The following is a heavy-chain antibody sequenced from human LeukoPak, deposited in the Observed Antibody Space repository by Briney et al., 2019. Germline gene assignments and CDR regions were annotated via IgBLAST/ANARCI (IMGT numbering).Heavy chain of an antibody. J-gene: IGHJ3*02. D-gene: IGHD3-10*01. CDR1: GFTFSSYG. V-gene: IGHV3-30*02. CDR2: IRYDGSNK. Sequence: GGSLRLSCAASGFTFSSYGMHWVRQAPGKGLEWVAFIRYDGSNKYYADSVKGRFTISRDNSKNTLYLQMNSLRAEDTAVYYCAKDFSGRLGSVVGGAFDIWGQGTMVTVSS. CDR3: AKDFSGRLGSVVGGAFDI.